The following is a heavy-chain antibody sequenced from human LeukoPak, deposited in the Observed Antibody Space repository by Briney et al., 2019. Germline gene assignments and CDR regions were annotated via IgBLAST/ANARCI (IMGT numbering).Heavy chain of an antibody. J-gene: IGHJ4*02. CDR1: RFTVSSYA. D-gene: IGHD6-6*01. CDR2: ISSSGDNT. CDR3: AKDPRASSGY. Sequence: GGSLRLSCAASRFTVSSYAISWVRRAPGKGLEWVSAISSSGDNTYYADSVKGRFTISRDNSKNTLYLQMNSLRVEDTALYYCAKDPRASSGYWGQGTLVTVSS. V-gene: IGHV3-23*01.